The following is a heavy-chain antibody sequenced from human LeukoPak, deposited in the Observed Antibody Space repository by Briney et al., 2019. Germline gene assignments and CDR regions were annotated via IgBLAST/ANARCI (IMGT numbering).Heavy chain of an antibody. CDR3: ARAELYYYDSRPNAFDI. CDR1: GGSISSSSYY. Sequence: SETLSLTCTVSGGSISSSSYYWGWIRQPPGKGLEWIGSIYYSGSTYYNPSLKSRVTISVDTSKNQFSLKLSSVTAADTAVYYCARAELYYYDSRPNAFDIWGQGAMVTVSS. J-gene: IGHJ3*02. V-gene: IGHV4-39*07. D-gene: IGHD3-22*01. CDR2: IYYSGST.